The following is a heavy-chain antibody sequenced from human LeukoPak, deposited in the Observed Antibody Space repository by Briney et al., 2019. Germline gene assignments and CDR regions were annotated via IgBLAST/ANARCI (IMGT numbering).Heavy chain of an antibody. CDR3: ARGQSDIVVVPAAVVWFDP. Sequence: SETLSLTCTVSGGSISSYYWSWIRQPPGKGLEWIGYIYYSGSTNYNPSLKSRVTISVDTSKNQFSLKLSSVTAADRAVYYCARGQSDIVVVPAAVVWFDPWGQGTLVTVSS. D-gene: IGHD2-2*01. CDR2: IYYSGST. V-gene: IGHV4-59*01. J-gene: IGHJ5*02. CDR1: GGSISSYY.